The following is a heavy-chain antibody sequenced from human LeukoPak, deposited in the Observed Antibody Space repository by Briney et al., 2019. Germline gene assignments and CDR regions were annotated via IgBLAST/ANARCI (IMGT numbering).Heavy chain of an antibody. Sequence: GGSLRLSCAASGFSLTAFSMNWVRQAPGRGLEWISYIGRGRDIYYADSVTGRFTVPRDTAKNSLYLQMNGLRVEDTAVYYCARRSVSCGQGTLVTVSS. D-gene: IGHD5/OR15-5a*01. CDR1: GFSLTAFS. CDR3: ARRSVS. V-gene: IGHV3-48*01. CDR2: IGRGRDI. J-gene: IGHJ5*02.